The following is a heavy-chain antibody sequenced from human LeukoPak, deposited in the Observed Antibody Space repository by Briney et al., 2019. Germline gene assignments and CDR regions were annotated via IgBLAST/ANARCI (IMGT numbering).Heavy chain of an antibody. CDR1: GRPISSYY. CDR3: ARGADAFDI. Sequence: PSEPLPLTCTVSGRPISSYYWRWLRQPAGKGLEWIGRIYTCGCTNYNPPLKSRVTMPVDTPQKQSSLKQTYLPAPGTAVYYCARGADAFDIWGQGTMVTVSS. CDR2: IYTCGCT. J-gene: IGHJ3*02. V-gene: IGHV4-4*07.